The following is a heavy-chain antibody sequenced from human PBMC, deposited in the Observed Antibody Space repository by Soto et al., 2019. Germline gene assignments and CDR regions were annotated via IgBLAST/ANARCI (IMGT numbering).Heavy chain of an antibody. V-gene: IGHV3-33*01. J-gene: IGHJ1*01. Sequence: QVQLVESGGGVVQSGRSLRLSCAASGFTFSSYGMHWVRQAPGKGLEWVAVIWYDGSNEYYADSVKGRFTISRDNSKKTLYLQMNSLRAEDTAIYYCARAGVEEAIQVGYFQHWGQGTLVTVSS. D-gene: IGHD2-8*01. CDR1: GFTFSSYG. CDR3: ARAGVEEAIQVGYFQH. CDR2: IWYDGSNE.